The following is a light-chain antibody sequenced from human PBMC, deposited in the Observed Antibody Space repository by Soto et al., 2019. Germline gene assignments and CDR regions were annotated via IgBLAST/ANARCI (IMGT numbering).Light chain of an antibody. J-gene: IGLJ2*01. Sequence: QLVLTQSPSASASLGASVKLTCTLSSGHRSYAIEWHQQQPEKGPRYLMKLNSDGSHSKGDGIPDRFSGSSYGAERYLTIASLQSEDDADYYCQTWGTGIQVFGGGTKLTVL. CDR1: SGHRSYA. CDR2: LNSDGSH. V-gene: IGLV4-69*01. CDR3: QTWGTGIQV.